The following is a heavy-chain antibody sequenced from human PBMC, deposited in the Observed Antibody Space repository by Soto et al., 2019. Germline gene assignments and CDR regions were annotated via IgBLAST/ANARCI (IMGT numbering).Heavy chain of an antibody. CDR2: INTYNGKT. J-gene: IGHJ6*02. CDR1: GYTFTTYV. CDR3: ARGITFGGVLNGMDV. D-gene: IGHD3-16*01. V-gene: IGHV1-18*01. Sequence: QVQLAQSGAEVKKPGASVKVSCKASGYTFTTYVITWVRQAPGQGLEWLGWINTYNGKTYYAQKLEGSVTMTTDTSTSPAYMEVRSPGSDDTAVYYCARGITFGGVLNGMDVWGQGTTVTVSS.